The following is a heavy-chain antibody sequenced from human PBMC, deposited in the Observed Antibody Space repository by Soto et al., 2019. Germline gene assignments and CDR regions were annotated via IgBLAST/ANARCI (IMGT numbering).Heavy chain of an antibody. CDR3: ARVRYNWNPYDY. Sequence: AAVKVSCKASGYTFTSYGISWVRQAPGQGLEWMGWISAYNGNTNYAQKLQGRVTMTTDTSTSTAYMELRSLRSDDTAVYYCARVRYNWNPYDYWGQGTLVTVSS. CDR1: GYTFTSYG. V-gene: IGHV1-18*01. J-gene: IGHJ4*02. CDR2: ISAYNGNT. D-gene: IGHD1-20*01.